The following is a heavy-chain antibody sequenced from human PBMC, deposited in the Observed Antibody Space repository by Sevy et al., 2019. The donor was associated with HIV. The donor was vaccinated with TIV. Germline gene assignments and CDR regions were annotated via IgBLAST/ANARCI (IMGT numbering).Heavy chain of an antibody. D-gene: IGHD1-7*01. J-gene: IGHJ6*02. CDR2: VYPNSGGT. CDR3: ARDGGGGTTNSGMDV. Sequence: ASVKVSGKASGYTFTGDYLHWVRQAPGQGLEWMGRVYPNSGGTNYAQKFQGRVTMTRDTSISTAYMELSRLRSDDTAVYYCARDGGGGTTNSGMDVWGQGTTVTVSS. CDR1: GYTFTGDY. V-gene: IGHV1-2*06.